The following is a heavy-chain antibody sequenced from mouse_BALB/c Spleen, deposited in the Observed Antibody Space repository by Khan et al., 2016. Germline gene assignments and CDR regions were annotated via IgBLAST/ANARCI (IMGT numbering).Heavy chain of an antibody. CDR3: AGYYGHFFDY. Sequence: EVQLVESGPSLVKPSQTLSLTCSVTGDSITSGYWNWIRKFPGNKLEYMGYISYSGSTYYNPSLKSRISITRDTSKSQYSLQLNSVTTEDTAAYYCAGYYGHFFDYWGQGTTLTVSS. V-gene: IGHV3-8*02. D-gene: IGHD1-1*02. J-gene: IGHJ2*01. CDR1: GDSITSGY. CDR2: ISYSGST.